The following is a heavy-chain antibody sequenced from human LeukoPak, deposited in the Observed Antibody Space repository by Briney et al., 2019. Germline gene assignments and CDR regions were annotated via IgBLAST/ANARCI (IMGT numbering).Heavy chain of an antibody. CDR3: ARPDSSGYNLNFDY. CDR1: GGSISSYY. D-gene: IGHD3-22*01. CDR2: IYYSGST. Sequence: PSETLSLTCTVSGGSISSYYWSWIRQPPGKGLEWIGYIYYSGSTNYNPSLKSRVTISVDTSKNQFSLKLSSVTAADTAVYYCARPDSSGYNLNFDYWGQGTLVTVSS. J-gene: IGHJ4*02. V-gene: IGHV4-59*01.